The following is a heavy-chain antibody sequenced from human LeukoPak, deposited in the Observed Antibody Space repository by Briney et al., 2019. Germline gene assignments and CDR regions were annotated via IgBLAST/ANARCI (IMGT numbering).Heavy chain of an antibody. V-gene: IGHV3-53*01. D-gene: IGHD6-19*01. CDR2: IYSGGTT. Sequence: GGSLRLSCAASGFSLSSKYMSWVRQPAGKGLEWVSVIYSGGTTFYADSVKGRFTISRDNSKNTLYLQMNSLRPDDTAVYYCTKLKGWYGDGYFDYWGPGILVTVSS. CDR1: GFSLSSKY. J-gene: IGHJ4*02. CDR3: TKLKGWYGDGYFDY.